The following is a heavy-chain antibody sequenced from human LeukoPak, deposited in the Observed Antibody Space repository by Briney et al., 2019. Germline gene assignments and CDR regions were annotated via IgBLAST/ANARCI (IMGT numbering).Heavy chain of an antibody. V-gene: IGHV3-21*01. CDR1: GFTFSSYS. D-gene: IGHD4-17*01. Sequence: PGGSLRLSCAASGFTFSSYSMNWVRQAPGKGLEWVSSISSSSSYIYYADSVKGRFTISRDNAKNSLYLQMNSLRAEDTAVYYCARARYVEYGDYPDYWGQGTLVTVSS. J-gene: IGHJ4*02. CDR2: ISSSSSYI. CDR3: ARARYVEYGDYPDY.